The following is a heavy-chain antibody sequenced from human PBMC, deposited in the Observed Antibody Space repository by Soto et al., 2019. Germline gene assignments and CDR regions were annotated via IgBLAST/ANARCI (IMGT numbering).Heavy chain of an antibody. Sequence: QVQLVQSGAEVKKPGASVKVSCKASGYTFTNYVMHWVRQAPGQSLEWMGSINAGDDNTKYSQKFQGRVTITTDTSASTAYMELSSLRSEDTAVYYCARESGYPLDYWGQGTLVTVSS. J-gene: IGHJ4*02. CDR3: ARESGYPLDY. D-gene: IGHD3-22*01. CDR2: INAGDDNT. V-gene: IGHV1-3*01. CDR1: GYTFTNYV.